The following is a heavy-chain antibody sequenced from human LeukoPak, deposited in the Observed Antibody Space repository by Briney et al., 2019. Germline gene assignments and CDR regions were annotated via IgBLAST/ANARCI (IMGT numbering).Heavy chain of an antibody. CDR3: ERAFFVVSSYGYDGRLVDY. CDR2: IYIGGST. J-gene: IGHJ4*02. V-gene: IGHV3-66*02. Sequence: GGSLRLSCAASGFTISSNYMSWVRQAPGKGLEWVSVIYIGGSTYYADSVKSRFTISRDNSKNTLYLQMNSLRAEDTAVSDCERAFFVVSSYGYDGRLVDYWGQGTLVTVSS. CDR1: GFTISSNY. D-gene: IGHD5-18*01.